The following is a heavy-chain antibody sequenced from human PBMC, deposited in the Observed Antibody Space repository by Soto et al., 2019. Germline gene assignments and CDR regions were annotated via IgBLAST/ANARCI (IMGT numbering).Heavy chain of an antibody. J-gene: IGHJ6*02. D-gene: IGHD1-20*01. CDR3: ARVVAYKGEGDYYYYGMDV. V-gene: IGHV4-4*02. CDR2: IYHSGST. Sequence: QVQLQESGPGLVKPSGTLSLTCAVSGGSISSSNWWRWVRQPPGKGLEWIGEIYHSGSTNYNPSLKSRVTISVDKSKNQFSLKRSSVTAADTAVYYCARVVAYKGEGDYYYYGMDVWGQGTTVTVSS. CDR1: GGSISSSNW.